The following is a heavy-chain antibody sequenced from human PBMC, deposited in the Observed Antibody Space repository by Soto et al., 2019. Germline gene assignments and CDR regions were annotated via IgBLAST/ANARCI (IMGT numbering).Heavy chain of an antibody. D-gene: IGHD3-10*01. CDR2: ISSSSSYI. Sequence: GGSLRLSCTGSGFTFSSSTMTWVRQGPGKGLEWVSSISSSSSYIYFADSLKGRFTISRDNAKNSLYLQMNSLRAEDTDVYYCARDIGEMSAVWGQGTQVTVYS. V-gene: IGHV3-21*06. CDR1: GFTFSSST. CDR3: ARDIGEMSAV. J-gene: IGHJ4*02.